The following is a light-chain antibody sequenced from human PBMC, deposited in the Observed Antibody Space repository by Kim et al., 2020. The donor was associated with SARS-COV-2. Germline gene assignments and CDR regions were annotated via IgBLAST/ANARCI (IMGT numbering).Light chain of an antibody. Sequence: SSELTQDPAVSVALGQTVRITCQEDSLRSYSASWYQQKPGQAPVLVIYVKNNRPSGIPDRFPGSSSGNTASLTITGAQAEDEADYYCNSRDSSGNHWVFGGGTQLTVL. V-gene: IGLV3-19*01. CDR2: VKN. CDR1: SLRSYS. CDR3: NSRDSSGNHWV. J-gene: IGLJ3*02.